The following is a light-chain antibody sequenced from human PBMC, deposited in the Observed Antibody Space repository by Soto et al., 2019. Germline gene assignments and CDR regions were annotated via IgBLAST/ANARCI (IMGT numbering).Light chain of an antibody. J-gene: IGLJ2*01. CDR2: DVN. CDR3: SSYRSTSTLAV. V-gene: IGLV2-14*03. CDR1: SSDVGGYNY. Sequence: QSALTQPASVSGSPGQSITISCTGTSSDVGGYNYVSWYQQHPGKAPKLMIYDVNNRPSGVSNRFSGSKSGNTASLTISGLQAEDEADYYCSSYRSTSTLAVFGGGTKLTVL.